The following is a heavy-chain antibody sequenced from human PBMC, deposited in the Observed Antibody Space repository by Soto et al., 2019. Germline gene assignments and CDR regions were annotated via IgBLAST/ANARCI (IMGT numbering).Heavy chain of an antibody. J-gene: IGHJ4*02. CDR2: ISGSGGST. CDR1: GFTFSSYA. CDR3: AKTYSGYKHGGLFDY. D-gene: IGHD5-12*01. V-gene: IGHV3-23*01. Sequence: GGSLRLSCAASGFTFSSYAMSWVRQAPGKGLEWVSAISGSGGSTYYADSVKGRFTISRDNSKNTLYLQMNSLRAEDTAVYYCAKTYSGYKHGGLFDYWGQGTLVTVSS.